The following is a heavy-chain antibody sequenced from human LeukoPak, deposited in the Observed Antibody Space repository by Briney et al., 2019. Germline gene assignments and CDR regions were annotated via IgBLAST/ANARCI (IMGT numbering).Heavy chain of an antibody. J-gene: IGHJ4*02. D-gene: IGHD3-22*01. CDR1: GYTFTSYY. CDR3: ARGSTPSYYYDSGGHFDY. V-gene: IGHV1-46*01. CDR2: INPSGGST. Sequence: ASVKVSCKASGYTFTSYYIHWVRQAPGQGLEWMGIINPSGGSTSYAQKFQGRVTMTRDTSTSTVYMELSSLRSEDTAVYYCARGSTPSYYYDSGGHFDYWGQGTLVTVSS.